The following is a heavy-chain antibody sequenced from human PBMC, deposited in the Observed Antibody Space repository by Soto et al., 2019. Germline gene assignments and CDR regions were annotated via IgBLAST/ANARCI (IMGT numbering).Heavy chain of an antibody. CDR1: GGSISADY. Sequence: PSETLSLTCTVSGGSISADYWSWIRQPPGKGLEWIGYIYSSGSTNYNPSLKSRLTISLDTSKNQFSLKLSSVTAADTAVYYCTRSNWLDLWGQGILVTVS. J-gene: IGHJ5*02. CDR2: IYSSGST. V-gene: IGHV4-59*01. CDR3: TRSNWLDL.